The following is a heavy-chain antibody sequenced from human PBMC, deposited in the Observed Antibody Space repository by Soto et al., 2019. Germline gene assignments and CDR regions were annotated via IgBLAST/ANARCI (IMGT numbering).Heavy chain of an antibody. V-gene: IGHV1-18*01. CDR1: GYTFTSYG. CDR3: ARGRRGTGTTYGPWFDP. CDR2: ISAYNGNT. Sequence: ASVKVSCKASGYTFTSYGISWVRQAPGQGLEWMGWISAYNGNTNYAQKLQGRGTMTTDTSTSTAYMELRSLRSDDTAVYYCARGRRGTGTTYGPWFDPWGQGTLVTVSS. D-gene: IGHD1-7*01. J-gene: IGHJ5*02.